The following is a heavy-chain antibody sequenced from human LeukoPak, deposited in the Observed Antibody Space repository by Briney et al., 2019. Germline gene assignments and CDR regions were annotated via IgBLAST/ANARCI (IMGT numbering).Heavy chain of an antibody. CDR2: IIPIFGTA. J-gene: IGHJ6*03. Sequence: ASVKASCKASGGTFSSYAISWVRQAPGQGLEWMGGIIPIFGTANYAQKFQGRVTITTDESTSTAYMELSSLRSEDTAVYYCARSRYQLLLYFYYYYMDVWGKGTTVTVSS. CDR1: GGTFSSYA. V-gene: IGHV1-69*05. D-gene: IGHD2-2*01. CDR3: ARSRYQLLLYFYYYYMDV.